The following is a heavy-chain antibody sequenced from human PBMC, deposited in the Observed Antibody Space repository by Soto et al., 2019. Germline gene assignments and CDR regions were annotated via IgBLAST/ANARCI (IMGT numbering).Heavy chain of an antibody. CDR1: GFTFSSYS. CDR2: ISSSSSYI. V-gene: IGHV3-21*01. J-gene: IGHJ6*02. D-gene: IGHD6-6*01. CDR3: ARDRAARPFYYYYGMDV. Sequence: GGSLRLSCAASGFTFSSYSMNWVRQAPGKGLEWVSSISSSSSYIYYADSVKGRFTISRDNAKNSLYLQMNSLRAEDTAVYYCARDRAARPFYYYYGMDVWGQGTTVTVSS.